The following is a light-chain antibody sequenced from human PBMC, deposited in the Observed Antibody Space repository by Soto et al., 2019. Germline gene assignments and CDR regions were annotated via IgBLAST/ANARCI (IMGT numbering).Light chain of an antibody. CDR3: QPRSTWPLT. CDR2: DAS. Sequence: LTQSPGARRLSPGGRSRWSSWASQSVSSYLAWYQQKPGQAPRLLIYDASNRATGIPARFSGSGSGTDFTLTIRSLESEDFAVYYCQPRSTWPLTFGGGTQVDIK. J-gene: IGKJ4*01. CDR1: QSVSSY. V-gene: IGKV3-11*01.